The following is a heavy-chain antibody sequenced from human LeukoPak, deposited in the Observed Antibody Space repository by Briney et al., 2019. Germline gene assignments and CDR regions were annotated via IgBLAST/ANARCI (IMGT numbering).Heavy chain of an antibody. J-gene: IGHJ4*02. V-gene: IGHV1-2*02. D-gene: IGHD6-13*01. CDR2: INPHSGGT. CDR3: TRQGSNSWSYFDP. Sequence: EASVKVSCKASGYTFTGYYMHWVRQAPGQGLEWMGWINPHSGGTNYAQKFQGRVTMTRDTSISTAYMELSRLRSDDTAVYYCTRQGSNSWSYFDPWGQGTLVTVSS. CDR1: GYTFTGYY.